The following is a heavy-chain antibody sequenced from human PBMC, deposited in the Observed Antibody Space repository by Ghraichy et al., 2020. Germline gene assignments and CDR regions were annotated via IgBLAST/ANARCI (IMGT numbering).Heavy chain of an antibody. CDR2: VSGSSSSV. CDR3: ARDATSSAWGFDY. Sequence: GGSLRLSCAASGFTFSSYAMNWVRQAPGKGLEWVSYVSGSSSSVYYADSVKGRFTISRGNAKNSLYLQMDSLRDEDTAVYYCARDATSSAWGFDYWGQGALVTVSS. V-gene: IGHV3-48*02. D-gene: IGHD6-19*01. CDR1: GFTFSSYA. J-gene: IGHJ4*02.